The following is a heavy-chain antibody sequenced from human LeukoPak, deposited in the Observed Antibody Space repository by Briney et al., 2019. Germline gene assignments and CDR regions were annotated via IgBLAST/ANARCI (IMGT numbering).Heavy chain of an antibody. J-gene: IGHJ3*02. CDR3: AKASGRGAFDI. D-gene: IGHD3-10*01. CDR2: ISSSSTYI. V-gene: IGHV3-21*01. CDR1: GFTFSSYS. Sequence: PGGSLRLSCAASGFTFSSYSMNWVRQAPGKGLEWVSSISSSSTYIYYTDSVKGRFTISRDNAKNSLYLQMNSLRAEDTAVYYCAKASGRGAFDIWGQGTMVTVSS.